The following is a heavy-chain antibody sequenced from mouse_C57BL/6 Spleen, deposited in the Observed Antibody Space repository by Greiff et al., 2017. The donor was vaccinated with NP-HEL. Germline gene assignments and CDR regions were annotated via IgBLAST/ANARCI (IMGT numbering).Heavy chain of an antibody. CDR1: GYAFSSYW. Sequence: QVQLQQSGAELVKPGASVKISCKASGYAFSSYWMNWVKQRPGKGLEWIGQIYPGDGDTNYNGKFKGKATLTADKSSSTAYMQLSSLTSEDSAVYFCARSSYYYGSSYYFDYWGQGTTLTVSS. D-gene: IGHD1-1*01. V-gene: IGHV1-80*01. CDR2: IYPGDGDT. J-gene: IGHJ2*01. CDR3: ARSSYYYGSSYYFDY.